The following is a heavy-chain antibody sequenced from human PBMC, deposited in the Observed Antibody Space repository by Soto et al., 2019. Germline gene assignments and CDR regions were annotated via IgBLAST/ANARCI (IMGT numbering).Heavy chain of an antibody. CDR1: EFTVSGHA. J-gene: IGHJ3*02. V-gene: IGHV3-23*01. CDR3: APHVSCSGGSCQYDAFAI. CDR2: ITADGGT. Sequence: EVQVLESGGGLVQPGGSLILSCEGSEFTVSGHAMTWIRQAPGKGPEWVSTITADGGTYYADSVKGRFAMSRDTSENTLYLQMNSLGAEDTAAYYCAPHVSCSGGSCQYDAFAIRGQGTMVTVSS. D-gene: IGHD2-15*01.